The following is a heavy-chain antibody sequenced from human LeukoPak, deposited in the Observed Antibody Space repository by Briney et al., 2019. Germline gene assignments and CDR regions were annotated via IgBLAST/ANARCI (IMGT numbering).Heavy chain of an antibody. CDR1: GFTVSSNY. CDR2: IYSGGST. CDR3: ARYPSDQYYFDY. J-gene: IGHJ4*02. Sequence: GGSLRLSCAASGFTVSSNYMSWVRQAPGKGLECVSVIYSGGSTYYADSVKGRFTISRDNSKNTLYLQMNSLRAEDTAVYYCARYPSDQYYFDYWAQGTLVTVSS. V-gene: IGHV3-53*01.